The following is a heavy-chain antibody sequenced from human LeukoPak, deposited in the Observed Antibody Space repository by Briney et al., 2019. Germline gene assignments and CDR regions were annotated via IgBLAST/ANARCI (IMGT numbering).Heavy chain of an antibody. CDR2: IGAYNGNT. V-gene: IGHV1-18*01. D-gene: IGHD3-16*01. CDR3: ARSGAEITRLSDF. J-gene: IGHJ4*01. Sequence: ASVKVSCKASGYTFTSYGISWVRQAPGQGLEWMGWIGAYNGNTNYPQKLQGRVTMTTDTSTSTAYMELRSLKSDDTAVYYCARSGAEITRLSDFCGHGPLVTVTS. CDR1: GYTFTSYG.